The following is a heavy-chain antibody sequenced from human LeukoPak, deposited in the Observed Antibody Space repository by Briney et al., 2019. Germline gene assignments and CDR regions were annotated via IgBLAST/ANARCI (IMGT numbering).Heavy chain of an antibody. CDR1: GGSISSSSYY. J-gene: IGHJ4*02. CDR3: ARHLGTTYYYDSSGYYFGG. CDR2: IYYSGST. Sequence: PSETLSLTCTVSGGSISSSSYYWGWIRQPPGKGLEWIGSIYYSGSTYYNPSLKSRVTISVDTSKNQFSLKLSSVTAADTAVYYCARHLGTTYYYDSSGYYFGGWGRGTLVTVSS. V-gene: IGHV4-39*01. D-gene: IGHD3-22*01.